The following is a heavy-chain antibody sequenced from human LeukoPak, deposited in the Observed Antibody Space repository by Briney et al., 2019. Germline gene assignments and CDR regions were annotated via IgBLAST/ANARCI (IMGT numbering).Heavy chain of an antibody. V-gene: IGHV3-9*01. Sequence: GGSLRLSCAASGFTFDDYAMHWVRQAPGKGLEWVSGISWNSGSIGYADSVKGRFTISRDNSDNTLYLQMNSLRAEDTAVYYCAKDRPNYYGSNGHYYKLNGDCWGQGTLVTVSS. J-gene: IGHJ4*02. D-gene: IGHD3-22*01. CDR3: AKDRPNYYGSNGHYYKLNGDC. CDR2: ISWNSGSI. CDR1: GFTFDDYA.